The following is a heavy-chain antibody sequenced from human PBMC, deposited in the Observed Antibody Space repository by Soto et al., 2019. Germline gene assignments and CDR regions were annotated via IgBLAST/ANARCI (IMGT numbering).Heavy chain of an antibody. D-gene: IGHD4-17*01. CDR2: INPNSGGT. CDR1: GYTFTGYY. J-gene: IGHJ4*02. Sequence: ASVKVSCKASGYTFTGYYMHWVRQAPGQGLEWMGWINPNSGGTNYAQKFQGWVTMTRDTSISTAYMELSRLRSDDTAVYYCARDRINYGDYVFDDWGQGTLVTVSS. V-gene: IGHV1-2*04. CDR3: ARDRINYGDYVFDD.